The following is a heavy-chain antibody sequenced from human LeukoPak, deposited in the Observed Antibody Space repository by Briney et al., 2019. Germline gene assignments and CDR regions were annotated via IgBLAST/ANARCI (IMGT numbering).Heavy chain of an antibody. CDR2: IYHSGSTYT. V-gene: IGHV4-30-2*01. D-gene: IGHD1-26*01. Sequence: SETLSLTCAVSGGSISSGGFYWNWIRQPPGKGLEWIGYIYHSGSTYTYYNPSLRGRVTISIDRSKNQFSLNLSSVTAADTAVYYCARADRQGASLSPFDPWGQGTLVTVSS. CDR3: ARADRQGASLSPFDP. CDR1: GGSISSGGFY. J-gene: IGHJ5*02.